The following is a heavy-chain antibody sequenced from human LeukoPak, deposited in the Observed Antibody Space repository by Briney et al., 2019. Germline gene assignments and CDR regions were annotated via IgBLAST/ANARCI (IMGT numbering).Heavy chain of an antibody. V-gene: IGHV3-7*05. CDR2: MKQDGNVE. CDR1: GFTFSTYW. J-gene: IGHJ4*02. D-gene: IGHD6-19*01. Sequence: PGGSLRLSCAVSGFTFSTYWMSWVRQAPGKGLEWVANMKQDGNVEYYVDSVKGRFTISRDNAKNSLYLQMNSLRAEDTAVYYCARPYSSGWYGVFNYWGQGTLVTVSS. CDR3: ARPYSSGWYGVFNY.